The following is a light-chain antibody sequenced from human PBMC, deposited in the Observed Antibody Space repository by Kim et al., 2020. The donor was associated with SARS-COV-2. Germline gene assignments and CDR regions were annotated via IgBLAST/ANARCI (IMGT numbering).Light chain of an antibody. CDR1: QSISNV. J-gene: IGKJ2*01. CDR3: QQNNTYPYT. V-gene: IGKV1-17*01. CDR2: AAS. Sequence: SASVGDRVTITCRASQSISNVVAWYQQKPGSAPKRLIYAASTLQPQVPSRFSGGGYGTEFTLTINSLQAEDSATYYCQQNNTYPYTFGQGTKLEIK.